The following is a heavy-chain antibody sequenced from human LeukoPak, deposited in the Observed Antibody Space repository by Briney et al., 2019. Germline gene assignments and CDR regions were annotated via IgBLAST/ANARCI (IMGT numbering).Heavy chain of an antibody. CDR1: GFTFSSYV. D-gene: IGHD3-16*02. Sequence: GGTLRLSCAASGFTFSSYVLSWVRQAPGKGLEWVSAITGSGGTTYYADFVKGRFTISRDNSKNTLYLQMKRLRAEDTAVYHYAKGGYSSWGQGTRVTVSS. CDR2: ITGSGGTT. J-gene: IGHJ4*02. CDR3: AKGGYSS. V-gene: IGHV3-23*01.